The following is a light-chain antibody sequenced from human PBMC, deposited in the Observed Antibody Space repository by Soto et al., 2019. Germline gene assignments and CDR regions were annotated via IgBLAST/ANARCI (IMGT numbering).Light chain of an antibody. CDR3: SSYSISTAYL. Sequence: QSALTQPASVSGSPGQSIAISCTGTSSDVGGYDYVSWHQLHPGKAPKLMVFEVNNRPSGVSYRFSGSKSGNTASLTISGLQAEDEADYFCSSYSISTAYLFGTGTKVTDL. J-gene: IGLJ1*01. V-gene: IGLV2-14*01. CDR2: EVN. CDR1: SSDVGGYDY.